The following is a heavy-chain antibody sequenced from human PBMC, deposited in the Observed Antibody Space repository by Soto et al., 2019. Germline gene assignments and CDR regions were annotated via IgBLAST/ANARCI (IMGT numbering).Heavy chain of an antibody. J-gene: IGHJ4*02. V-gene: IGHV5-51*01. CDR3: ARHYYYDSSYYYPTNPPLHLEY. CDR1: GYSFTSYW. Sequence: GESLKISCKGSGYSFTSYWIAWVRQVPGKGLELMGVIYPGDSDIRYSPSFQGQVTISADKSISTAYLQWSSLKASDSAMYFCARHYYYDSSYYYPTNPPLHLEYWGQGTLVTVSS. D-gene: IGHD3-22*01. CDR2: IYPGDSDI.